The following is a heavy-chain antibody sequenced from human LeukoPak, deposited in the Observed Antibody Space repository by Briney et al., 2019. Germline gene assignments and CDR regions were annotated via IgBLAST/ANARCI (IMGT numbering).Heavy chain of an antibody. Sequence: GGSLRLSCAASGFTFSSYSMNWVRQAPGKGLEWVSSISSSSSYIYYADSVKGRFTISRDNDKNSLYLQMNSLRAEDTAVYYCARNRGYSSSWWEFDYWGQGTLVTVSS. J-gene: IGHJ4*02. V-gene: IGHV3-21*01. CDR3: ARNRGYSSSWWEFDY. D-gene: IGHD6-13*01. CDR2: ISSSSSYI. CDR1: GFTFSSYS.